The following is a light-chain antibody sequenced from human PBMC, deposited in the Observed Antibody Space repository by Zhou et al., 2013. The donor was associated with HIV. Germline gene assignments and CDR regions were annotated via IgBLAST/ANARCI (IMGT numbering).Light chain of an antibody. CDR1: QSIGRW. V-gene: IGKV1-5*03. CDR2: EAS. Sequence: DIQLTQSPSTLSASVGDRVTITCRANQSIGRWLAWYQQKSGEAPKLLIFEASTLESGVSSRFSGRGSGTEFTLTISSLQPDDFATYYCQQYNNYWTFGQGTKVEIK. CDR3: QQYNNYWT. J-gene: IGKJ1*01.